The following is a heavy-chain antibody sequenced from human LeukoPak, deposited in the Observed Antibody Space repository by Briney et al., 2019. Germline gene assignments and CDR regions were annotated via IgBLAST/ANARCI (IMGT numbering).Heavy chain of an antibody. CDR2: FYTSANT. Sequence: SDTLSLTCTVSADSVSGYYGSWLRQPPGKGLEWIGYFYTSANTNYNPSLKSRVTMSVDTSKNQFSLKLTSVTAADTAVYYCARGLRDEERHYGYYYMDVWGKGTTVTVSS. D-gene: IGHD3-22*01. V-gene: IGHV4-4*09. CDR1: ADSVSGYY. J-gene: IGHJ6*03. CDR3: ARGLRDEERHYGYYYMDV.